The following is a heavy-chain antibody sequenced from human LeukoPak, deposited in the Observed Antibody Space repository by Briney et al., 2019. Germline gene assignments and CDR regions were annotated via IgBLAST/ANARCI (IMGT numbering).Heavy chain of an antibody. V-gene: IGHV3-23*01. CDR2: ISGSGGST. CDR3: AKDTYSSGWYGRARAFDI. J-gene: IGHJ3*02. CDR1: GFTFSSYA. D-gene: IGHD6-19*01. Sequence: GGSLRLSCAASGFTFSSYAMSWVRQAPGKGLEWVSAISGSGGSTYYADSVKGRFTISRDNSKNTLYLQMNSLRAEDTAVYYCAKDTYSSGWYGRARAFDIWGQGTMVTVSS.